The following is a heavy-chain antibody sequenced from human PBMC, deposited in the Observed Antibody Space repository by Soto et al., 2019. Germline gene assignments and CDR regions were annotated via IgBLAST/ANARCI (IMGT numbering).Heavy chain of an antibody. Sequence: PGGSLRLSCAASGFTFSSYAMSWVRQAPGKGLEWVSAISGSGGSTYYADSVKGRFTISRDNAKNSLYLQMNSLRAEDTAVYYCAIAPIAALNNWFDPWGQGTLVTGSS. CDR2: ISGSGGST. D-gene: IGHD6-13*01. J-gene: IGHJ5*02. V-gene: IGHV3-23*01. CDR1: GFTFSSYA. CDR3: AIAPIAALNNWFDP.